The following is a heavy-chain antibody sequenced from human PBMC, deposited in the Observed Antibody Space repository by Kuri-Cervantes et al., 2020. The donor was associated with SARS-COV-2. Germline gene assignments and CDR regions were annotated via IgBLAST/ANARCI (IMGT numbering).Heavy chain of an antibody. D-gene: IGHD1-7*01. Sequence: SETLSLTCAVYGESFSDYYWTWIRQPPGKGLEWIGEINHSGSTNYNPSLKSRVTISVDTSKNQFSLKLSSVTAADTAVYYCARAPSNWNYSGWYFDLWGRGTLVTVSS. J-gene: IGHJ2*01. CDR1: GESFSDYY. CDR3: ARAPSNWNYSGWYFDL. CDR2: INHSGST. V-gene: IGHV4-34*01.